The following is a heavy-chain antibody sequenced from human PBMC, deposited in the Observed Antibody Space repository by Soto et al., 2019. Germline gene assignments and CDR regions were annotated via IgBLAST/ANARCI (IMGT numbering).Heavy chain of an antibody. D-gene: IGHD3-16*01. CDR2: IYFAGTT. Sequence: QVQLEESGPGLVKPSETLSLTCTVSGASISPNYWSWIRQPPGKRLEWIGYIYFAGTTTYNPSLRSRVSMSVDTSANHFSLNLTSVTAADTAIYYCARLGAFFQALDSWGQGTLVTVSS. CDR1: GASISPNY. J-gene: IGHJ4*02. V-gene: IGHV4-59*08. CDR3: ARLGAFFQALDS.